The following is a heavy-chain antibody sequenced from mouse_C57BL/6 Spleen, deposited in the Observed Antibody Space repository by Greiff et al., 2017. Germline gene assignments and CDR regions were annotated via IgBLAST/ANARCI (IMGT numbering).Heavy chain of an antibody. CDR2: IYPGDGDT. CDR3: ARSPQLGRFDY. D-gene: IGHD4-1*02. CDR1: GYAFSSYW. J-gene: IGHJ2*01. V-gene: IGHV1-80*01. Sequence: VQRVESGAELVKPGASVKISCKASGYAFSSYWMNWVKQRPGKGLEWIGQIYPGDGDTNYNGKFKGKATLTADKSSSTAYMQLSSLTSEDSAVYFCARSPQLGRFDYWGQGTTLTVSS.